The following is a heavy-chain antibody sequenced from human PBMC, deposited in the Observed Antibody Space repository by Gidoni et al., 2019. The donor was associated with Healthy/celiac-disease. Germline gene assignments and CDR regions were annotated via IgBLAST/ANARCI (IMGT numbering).Heavy chain of an antibody. Sequence: QVQLVQSGAEVKKPGSSVKVSCKASGGTFSRSAISWVRQAPGQGLEWMGGINPIFGTANYAQKFQGRVTITADKSTSTAYMELSSLRSEDTAVYYCARWGPVGGYEPHHGMDVWGQGTTVTVSS. D-gene: IGHD5-12*01. J-gene: IGHJ6*02. CDR1: GGTFSRSA. CDR2: INPIFGTA. V-gene: IGHV1-69*06. CDR3: ARWGPVGGYEPHHGMDV.